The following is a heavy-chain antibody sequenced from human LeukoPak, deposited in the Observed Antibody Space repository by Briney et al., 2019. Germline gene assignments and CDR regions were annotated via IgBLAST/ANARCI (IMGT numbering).Heavy chain of an antibody. V-gene: IGHV4-39*01. Sequence: SETLSLTCTVSGGSISSSSYYWGWIRQPPGTGLEWIRSIYYSGSTYYNPSLKSRVTISVDTSKDQFSLKLSSVTAADTAVYYCASRGNPVLRFLEWFPTYYYGMDVWGQGTTVTVSS. CDR1: GGSISSSSYY. CDR2: IYYSGST. J-gene: IGHJ6*02. CDR3: ASRGNPVLRFLEWFPTYYYGMDV. D-gene: IGHD3-3*01.